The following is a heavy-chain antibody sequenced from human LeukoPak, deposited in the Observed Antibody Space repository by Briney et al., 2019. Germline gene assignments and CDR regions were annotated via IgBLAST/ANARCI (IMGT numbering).Heavy chain of an antibody. V-gene: IGHV4-59*08. J-gene: IGHJ3*02. CDR1: GGSISTYY. D-gene: IGHD2-15*01. CDR2: IYYSGST. CDR3: ARGPVYCSGGSCYPDAFDI. Sequence: SETLSLTCTVSGGSISTYYWSWIRQPPGKGLEWIGDIYYSGSTNYNPSLKSRVTISVDTSKNQFSLKLSSVTAADTAVYYCARGPVYCSGGSCYPDAFDIWGQGTMVTVSS.